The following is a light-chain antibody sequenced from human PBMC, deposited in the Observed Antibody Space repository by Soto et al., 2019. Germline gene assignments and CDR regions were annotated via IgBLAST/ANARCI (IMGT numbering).Light chain of an antibody. CDR3: QHYNSYSEA. CDR2: DAS. Sequence: DIQMTQSPSTLSASVWDRVTITCRASQSISSWLAWYQQKPGKAPKLLIYDASSLESGVPSRFSGSGSGTEFTLTISSLQPDDFATYYCQHYNSYSEAFGQGTKVDIK. CDR1: QSISSW. V-gene: IGKV1-5*01. J-gene: IGKJ1*01.